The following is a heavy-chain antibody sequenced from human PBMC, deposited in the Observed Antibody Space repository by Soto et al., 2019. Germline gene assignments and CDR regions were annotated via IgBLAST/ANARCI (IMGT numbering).Heavy chain of an antibody. Sequence: GGSLRLSCASYGFTSCSYWKDWVRQAPVKGLEWVANINKDGSEKHYVASVKGRFNISRENAENSLYLQIRSLTAEDSALYYCSTSHDYWGQRTLDSVTS. J-gene: IGHJ4*02. CDR2: INKDGSEK. CDR3: STSHDY. V-gene: IGHV3-7*01. CDR1: GFTSCSYW.